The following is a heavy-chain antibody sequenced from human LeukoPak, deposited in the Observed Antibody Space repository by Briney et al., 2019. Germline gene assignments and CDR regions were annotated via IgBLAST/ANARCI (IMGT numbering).Heavy chain of an antibody. CDR3: ARTTEDCNRASCYQYCFDP. V-gene: IGHV4-59*01. Sequence: PSETLSLTCTVSGGSISTYYWSWIRQPPGRGLEWIGYIYYSGYTNYNPSLKSRVTISVDTSKNQFSLKLSSVTAADTAVYYCARTTEDCNRASCYQYCFDPWGQGTLVTVSS. D-gene: IGHD2-2*01. J-gene: IGHJ5*02. CDR1: GGSISTYY. CDR2: IYYSGYT.